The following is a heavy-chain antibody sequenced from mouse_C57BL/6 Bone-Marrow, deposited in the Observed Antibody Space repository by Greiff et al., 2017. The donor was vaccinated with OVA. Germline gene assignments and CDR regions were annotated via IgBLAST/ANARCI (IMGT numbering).Heavy chain of an antibody. CDR1: GYTFTDYE. J-gene: IGHJ3*01. D-gene: IGHD2-4*01. CDR3: TRNDYDAAGVAY. V-gene: IGHV1-15*01. Sequence: VQLQQSGAELVRPGASVTLSCKASGYTFTDYEMHWVKQTPVHGLEWIGAIDPETGGTAYNQKFKGKAILTADKSSSTAYMELRSLTSEDSAVYYCTRNDYDAAGVAYWGQGTLVTVSA. CDR2: IDPETGGT.